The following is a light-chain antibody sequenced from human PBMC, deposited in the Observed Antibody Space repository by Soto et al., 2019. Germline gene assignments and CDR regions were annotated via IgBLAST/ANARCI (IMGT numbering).Light chain of an antibody. CDR1: QSVNSD. CDR3: QQRYNWPLT. CDR2: DAS. V-gene: IGKV3-11*01. J-gene: IGKJ4*01. Sequence: EIVLTQSPATLSLSPGERATFSCRASQSVNSDLVWYQQKPGQAPRLLIYDASNRATGIPARFSGSGSGTDFTLTISRLEPDDFAVYYCQQRYNWPLTFGGGTKVDIK.